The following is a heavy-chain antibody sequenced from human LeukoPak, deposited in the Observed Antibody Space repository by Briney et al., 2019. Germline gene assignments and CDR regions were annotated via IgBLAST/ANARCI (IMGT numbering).Heavy chain of an antibody. J-gene: IGHJ4*02. CDR3: AKDRATVTTTPAWDFDY. CDR1: GFTFSSYA. CDR2: ISGSGGTA. Sequence: PGGSLRLSCEVSGFTFSSYAMSWVRQAPGKGLEWVSAISGSGGTAYYADSVKGRLTISRDNSKNTLYLQTNSLRAEDTAIYYCAKDRATVTTTPAWDFDYWGQGTLVTVSS. D-gene: IGHD4-17*01. V-gene: IGHV3-23*01.